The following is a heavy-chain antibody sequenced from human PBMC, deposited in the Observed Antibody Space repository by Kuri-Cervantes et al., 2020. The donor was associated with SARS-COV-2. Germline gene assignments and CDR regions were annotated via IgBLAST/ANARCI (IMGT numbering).Heavy chain of an antibody. CDR1: GGSISSSSYY. Sequence: GSLRLSCTVSGGSISSSSYYWGWIRQPPGKGLEWIGSIYYSGNTYYNPSLRSRVTISEDTSKNQFSLKLSSVTAADTAVYYCATGYSSRGGFDPWGQGTLVTVSS. CDR2: IYYSGNT. D-gene: IGHD6-13*01. CDR3: ATGYSSRGGFDP. J-gene: IGHJ5*02. V-gene: IGHV4-39*01.